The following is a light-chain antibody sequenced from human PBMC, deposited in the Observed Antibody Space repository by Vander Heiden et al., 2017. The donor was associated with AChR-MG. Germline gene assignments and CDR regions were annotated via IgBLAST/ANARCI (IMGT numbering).Light chain of an antibody. CDR1: QSVSSSY. V-gene: IGKV3-20*01. Sequence: VLTQSPGPLPSAPGERATLACRASQSVSSSYLAWYQQKPGQAPRLLICGASSRATGIPDRFSGSGSGTDFTRTISRLEPEDFAVYYCQQYGSSPFSFGPGTKVEIK. CDR2: GAS. CDR3: QQYGSSPFS. J-gene: IGKJ3*01.